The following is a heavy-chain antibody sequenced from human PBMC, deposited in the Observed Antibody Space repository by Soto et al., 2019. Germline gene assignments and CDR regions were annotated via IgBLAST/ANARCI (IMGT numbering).Heavy chain of an antibody. V-gene: IGHV3-23*01. J-gene: IGHJ4*02. CDR1: GFTFSSYA. D-gene: IGHD3-22*01. CDR2: ISGSGGST. CDR3: AKDRPTYYYDSSGSSPFDY. Sequence: GGSLRLSCAASGFTFSSYAMSWVRQAPGKGLEWVSAISGSGGSTYYADSMKGRFTISRDNSKNTLYLQMNSLRAEDTAVYYCAKDRPTYYYDSSGSSPFDYRGKGTLVTVSS.